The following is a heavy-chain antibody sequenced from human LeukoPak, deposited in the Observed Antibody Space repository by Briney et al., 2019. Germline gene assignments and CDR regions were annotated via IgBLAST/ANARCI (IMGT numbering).Heavy chain of an antibody. CDR3: ANGYDFWSGYWDRRSYFDY. D-gene: IGHD3-3*01. Sequence: GGSLRLSCAASGFTFSSYAMSWARQAPGKGLEWVSAISGSGGSTYYADSVKGRFTISRDNPKNTLYLQMNSLRAEDTAVYYCANGYDFWSGYWDRRSYFDYWGQGTLVTVSS. V-gene: IGHV3-23*01. J-gene: IGHJ4*02. CDR1: GFTFSSYA. CDR2: ISGSGGST.